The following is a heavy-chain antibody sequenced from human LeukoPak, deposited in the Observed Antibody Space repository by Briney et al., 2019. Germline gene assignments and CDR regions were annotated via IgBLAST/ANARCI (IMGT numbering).Heavy chain of an antibody. J-gene: IGHJ5*02. V-gene: IGHV3-30*04. CDR2: ISYDGSNK. CDR1: GFTFSSYA. CDR3: ARAGSTIAVAGNNWFDP. D-gene: IGHD6-19*01. Sequence: GRSLRLSCAASGFTFSSYAMHWVRQAPGTGLEWVAAISYDGSNKYYADSVKGRFTISRDNSKNTLYLQMNSLRAEDTAVYYCARAGSTIAVAGNNWFDPWGQGTLVAVSS.